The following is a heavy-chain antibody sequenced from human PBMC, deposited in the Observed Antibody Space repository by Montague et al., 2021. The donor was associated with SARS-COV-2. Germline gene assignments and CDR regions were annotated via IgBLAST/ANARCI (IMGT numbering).Heavy chain of an antibody. D-gene: IGHD6-25*01. CDR3: ARDGYSSGWNGLHWFDP. J-gene: IGHJ5*02. V-gene: IGHV4-61*02. Sequence: TLSLTCTVSIGSISSGSYFWSWIRQPAGKGLEWIGRIYTSGSTNYXPSLKSRVTISVDTSKNQFSLKLNSVTAADTAVYYCARDGYSSGWNGLHWFDPWGQGTLVTVSS. CDR2: IYTSGST. CDR1: IGSISSGSYF.